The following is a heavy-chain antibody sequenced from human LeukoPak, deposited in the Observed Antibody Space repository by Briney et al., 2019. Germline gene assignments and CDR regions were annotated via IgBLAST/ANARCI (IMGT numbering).Heavy chain of an antibody. D-gene: IGHD3-22*01. V-gene: IGHV4-4*02. J-gene: IGHJ4*02. Sequence: SETLSLTCAVSGGSISSSNWWSGVRQPPGEGLEWIGEIYDSGSTKYNPYLKSRVTISVHKSKNQFSLKLSSVTAADTAVYYCARAESSGYLGLDYWGQGTLVTVSS. CDR3: ARAESSGYLGLDY. CDR1: GGSISSSNW. CDR2: IYDSGST.